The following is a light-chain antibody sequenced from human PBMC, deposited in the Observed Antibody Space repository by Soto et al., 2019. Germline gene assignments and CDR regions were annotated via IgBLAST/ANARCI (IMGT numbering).Light chain of an antibody. V-gene: IGKV1-5*03. CDR3: QQYNSYPYT. Sequence: DIQMTQSPSTLSASVGDRVTITCRARQSISSWLAWYQQKPGTAPRLLIYKASSLEGGVPSRFSGSGSGTEFTFTISSLQPDDFATYYCQQYNSYPYTFGQGTKLEIK. J-gene: IGKJ2*01. CDR2: KAS. CDR1: QSISSW.